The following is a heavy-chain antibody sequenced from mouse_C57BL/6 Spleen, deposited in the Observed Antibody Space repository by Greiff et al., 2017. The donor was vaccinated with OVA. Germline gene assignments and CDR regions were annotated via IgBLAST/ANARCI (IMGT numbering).Heavy chain of an antibody. CDR3: ARGLITTVVAGDYYAMDY. CDR1: GYTFTSYG. V-gene: IGHV1-81*01. CDR2: IYPRSGNT. D-gene: IGHD1-1*01. Sequence: QVHVKQSGAELARPGASVKLSCKASGYTFTSYGISWVKQRTGQGLEWIGEIYPRSGNTYYNEKFKGKATLTADKSSSTAYMELRSLTSEDSAVYFCARGLITTVVAGDYYAMDYWGQGTSVTVSS. J-gene: IGHJ4*01.